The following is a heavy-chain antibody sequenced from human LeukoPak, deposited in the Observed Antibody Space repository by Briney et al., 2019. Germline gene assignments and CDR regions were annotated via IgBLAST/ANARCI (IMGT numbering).Heavy chain of an antibody. CDR1: GFTFSTYS. V-gene: IGHV3-21*01. Sequence: GGSLRLSCAASGFTFSTYSGNWIRQAPGKGLEWVSSISDDSNYIFYADSVKGRFTISRDNAKNSLYLQMNSLRAEDTAVYYCARVYGGKPPDAFDIWGQGTMVTVSS. CDR2: ISDDSNYI. CDR3: ARVYGGKPPDAFDI. D-gene: IGHD4-23*01. J-gene: IGHJ3*02.